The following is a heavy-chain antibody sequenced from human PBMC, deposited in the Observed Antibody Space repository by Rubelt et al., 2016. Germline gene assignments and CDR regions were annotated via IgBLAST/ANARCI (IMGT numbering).Heavy chain of an antibody. D-gene: IGHD3-9*01. CDR2: FDGEAGET. Sequence: QVQLVQSGAVLKKPGASVKVSCKVSGDTLSVFSIHWVRQAPGKGLEWMGGFDGEAGETIYAQKFQGRVTITRDTAASTAYMGLSSLRSEDTAVYYCARDQEYYDILTGYLSGMDVWGQGTTVTVSS. V-gene: IGHV1-24*01. J-gene: IGHJ6*02. CDR1: GDTLSVFS. CDR3: ARDQEYYDILTGYLSGMDV.